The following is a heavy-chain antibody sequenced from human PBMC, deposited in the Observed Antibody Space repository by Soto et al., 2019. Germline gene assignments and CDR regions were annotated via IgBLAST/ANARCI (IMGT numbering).Heavy chain of an antibody. V-gene: IGHV2-5*02. D-gene: IGHD3-10*01. Sequence: QITLKESGPTLVKPTQTLTLTCTFSGFSLSTSGVGLGWIRQPPGKALEWLALIYWDDDKRYSPSLKSRPTITKDTSKNQVSLTMTNMDPVNTATYYCAHRLGGSGRNNWSDPWGQGTLVTVSS. CDR3: AHRLGGSGRNNWSDP. CDR1: GFSLSTSGVG. J-gene: IGHJ5*02. CDR2: IYWDDDK.